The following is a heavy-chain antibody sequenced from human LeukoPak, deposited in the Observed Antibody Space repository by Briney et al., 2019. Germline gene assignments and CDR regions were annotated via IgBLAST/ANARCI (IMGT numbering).Heavy chain of an antibody. CDR2: ISYDGSNK. CDR1: GFTYSNYG. D-gene: IGHD5-18*01. V-gene: IGHV3-30*18. Sequence: PGESLRLSCAASGFTYSNYGMHWVRQAPGKGLEWVAVISYDGSNKYYADSVKGRFTISRDNSKNTLYLQMNSLRAEDTAVYYCAKDRENSYGGFDYWGQGTLVTVAS. CDR3: AKDRENSYGGFDY. J-gene: IGHJ4*02.